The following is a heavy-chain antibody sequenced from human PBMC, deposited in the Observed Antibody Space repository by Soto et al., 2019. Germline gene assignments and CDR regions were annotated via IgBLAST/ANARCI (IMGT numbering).Heavy chain of an antibody. CDR3: ANSHLDGPYYYYGMDV. J-gene: IGHJ6*02. CDR2: ISGSGGST. CDR1: GFTFSSYA. D-gene: IGHD1-1*01. Sequence: GGSLRLSCAASGFTFSSYAMSWVRQAPGKGLEWVSAISGSGGSTYYADSVKGRFTISRDNSKNTLYLQMNSLRAEDTAVYYCANSHLDGPYYYYGMDVWGQGTTVTVSS. V-gene: IGHV3-23*01.